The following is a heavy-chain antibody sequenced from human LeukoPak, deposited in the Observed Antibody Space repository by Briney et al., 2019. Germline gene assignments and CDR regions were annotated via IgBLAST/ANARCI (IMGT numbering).Heavy chain of an antibody. CDR2: ISYDGSNK. CDR3: ARDFFSGLVQIYSAFDY. J-gene: IGHJ4*02. D-gene: IGHD5-12*01. Sequence: GRSLRLSCAASEFTFSNYAMHWVRQAPGKGLEWVTVISYDGSNKYYADSVRGRFTISRDNSKNTLYLQMNSLRPEDTAVYYCARDFFSGLVQIYSAFDYWGQGTLVTVSS. CDR1: EFTFSNYA. V-gene: IGHV3-30*04.